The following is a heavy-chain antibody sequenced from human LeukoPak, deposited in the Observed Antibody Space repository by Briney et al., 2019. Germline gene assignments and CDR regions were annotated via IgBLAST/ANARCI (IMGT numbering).Heavy chain of an antibody. D-gene: IGHD2-2*01. CDR3: ARAGKVVPAANMV. Sequence: KPGESLKISCKGSGYSFTSYWIGWVRQMPGKGLEWMGIIYPGDSDTRYSPSFQGQAIISADKSISTAYLQWSSLKASDTAMYYCARAGKVVPAANMVWGQGTLVTVSS. CDR2: IYPGDSDT. J-gene: IGHJ4*02. V-gene: IGHV5-51*03. CDR1: GYSFTSYW.